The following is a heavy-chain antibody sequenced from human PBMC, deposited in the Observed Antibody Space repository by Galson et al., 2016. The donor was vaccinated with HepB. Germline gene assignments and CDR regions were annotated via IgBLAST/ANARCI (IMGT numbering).Heavy chain of an antibody. CDR2: ISSGSTYI. D-gene: IGHD3-3*01. V-gene: IGHV3-21*01. CDR3: ARGPSDSDFGSYFDS. CDR1: GFTFSRYS. Sequence: SLRLSCAASGFTFSRYSMNWVRQAPGRGLEWVASISSGSTYIYYVDSLKGRFTVSRDNAKNSLYLQLNSLGAEDTAVYFCARGPSDSDFGSYFDSWGQGALVTVSS. J-gene: IGHJ5*01.